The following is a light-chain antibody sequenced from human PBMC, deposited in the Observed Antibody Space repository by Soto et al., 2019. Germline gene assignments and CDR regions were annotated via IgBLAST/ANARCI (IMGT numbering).Light chain of an antibody. Sequence: QSVLTQPPSASGTPGQRVTISCSGSSSNIGSNYVYWYLQLPGTAPKLLIYRNNQRPSGVPDRFSGSKSGTSASLAISGLRSENEADYYCAAWDDSLSGWVFGGGTKLT. CDR2: RNN. V-gene: IGLV1-47*01. J-gene: IGLJ3*02. CDR1: SSNIGSNY. CDR3: AAWDDSLSGWV.